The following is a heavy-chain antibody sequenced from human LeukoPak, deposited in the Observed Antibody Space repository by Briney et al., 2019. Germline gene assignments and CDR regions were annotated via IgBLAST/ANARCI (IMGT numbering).Heavy chain of an antibody. D-gene: IGHD7-27*01. J-gene: IGHJ4*02. CDR2: IWYDGSNK. Sequence: GGSLRLSCVAAGFTFSSYGMHWVRQAPGKGLEWVAVIWYDGSNKYYADSVKGRFTISRDNSKNTLYLQMNSLRAEDTAVYYCARASLGIGGAGTLDYWGQGTLVTVSS. V-gene: IGHV3-33*01. CDR1: GFTFSSYG. CDR3: ARASLGIGGAGTLDY.